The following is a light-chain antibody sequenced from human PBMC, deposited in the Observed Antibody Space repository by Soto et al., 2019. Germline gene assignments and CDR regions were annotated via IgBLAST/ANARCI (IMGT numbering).Light chain of an antibody. V-gene: IGKV3-11*01. J-gene: IGKJ4*01. CDR3: QQRSDWPLT. Sequence: EIVLTQSPATLSLSPGERATLSCRASQSVSSYLAWYQQKPGQAPRLLMFDASNRATGIPARFSGSGSGTDFTLTIRSLEPEDFAIYYCQQRSDWPLTFGGGTKVDIK. CDR1: QSVSSY. CDR2: DAS.